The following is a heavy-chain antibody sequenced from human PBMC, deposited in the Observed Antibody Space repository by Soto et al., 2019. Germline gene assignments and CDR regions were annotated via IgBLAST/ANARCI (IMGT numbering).Heavy chain of an antibody. D-gene: IGHD3-22*01. V-gene: IGHV4-31*03. Sequence: QVQLQESCPGLVKPSQTLSLTCTVSGGSISSGGYYWSWIRQHPGKGLEWIGYIYYSGSTYYNPSLKSRVTISVDTSKNQFSLKLSSVTAADTAVYYCARDLVPSDSSGLDGAFDIWGQGTMVTVSS. CDR2: IYYSGST. CDR1: GGSISSGGYY. CDR3: ARDLVPSDSSGLDGAFDI. J-gene: IGHJ3*02.